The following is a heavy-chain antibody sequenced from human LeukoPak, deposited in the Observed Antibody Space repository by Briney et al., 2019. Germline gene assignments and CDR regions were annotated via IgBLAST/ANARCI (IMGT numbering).Heavy chain of an antibody. D-gene: IGHD3-22*01. Sequence: PGESLRLSCATSGFTFKSYAMDWVRQSPGKGLEWVSSISGDSTDIYYADSLMGRSTISRDNAKNSLYLQINSLRAEDTAIYYCARRGYSDSSGYDYWGQGTLVTVSS. J-gene: IGHJ4*02. CDR3: ARRGYSDSSGYDY. CDR2: ISGDSTDI. CDR1: GFTFKSYA. V-gene: IGHV3-21*01.